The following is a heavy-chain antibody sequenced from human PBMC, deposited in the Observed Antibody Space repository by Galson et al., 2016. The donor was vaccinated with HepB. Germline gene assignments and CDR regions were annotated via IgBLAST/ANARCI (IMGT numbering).Heavy chain of an antibody. D-gene: IGHD1-1*01. CDR1: GVTFSSSA. CDR3: ASDWNEGD. Sequence: SVKVSCKASGVTFSSSAMQWVRQTRGQRLEWIGWTVVGSGNTMYAQAFQDRVTIMRDMSTGTVYMELKNLKFDDTAVYYCASDWNEGDWGQGTQVTVSS. V-gene: IGHV1-58*02. CDR2: TVVGSGNT. J-gene: IGHJ4*02.